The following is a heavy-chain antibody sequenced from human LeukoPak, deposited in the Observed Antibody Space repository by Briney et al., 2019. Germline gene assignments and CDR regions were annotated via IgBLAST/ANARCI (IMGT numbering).Heavy chain of an antibody. Sequence: SVKVSCKASGGTFSSYAISWVRQAPGQGLEWMGGIIPISGTANYAQKFQGRVTITTDESTSTAYMELSSLRSEDTAVYYCARLSHYDILTGYSDYWGQGTLVTVSS. J-gene: IGHJ4*02. D-gene: IGHD3-9*01. V-gene: IGHV1-69*05. CDR2: IIPISGTA. CDR3: ARLSHYDILTGYSDY. CDR1: GGTFSSYA.